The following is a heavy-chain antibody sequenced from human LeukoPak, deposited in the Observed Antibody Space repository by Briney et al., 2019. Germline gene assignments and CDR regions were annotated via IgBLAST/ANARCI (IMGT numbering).Heavy chain of an antibody. J-gene: IGHJ4*02. CDR2: VNVDGSDK. V-gene: IGHV3-7*01. CDR3: TRGDGRGRSDGAI. Sequence: GGSLRLSCGASGFTFSNHWMGWVRQAPENGLEWVAIVNVDGSDKYHLDSVKGRFTISRDNAKNTLYLQMNSLRVEDTARYYCTRGDGRGRSDGAIWGPGTLVTVSS. CDR1: GFTFSNHW. D-gene: IGHD5-18*01.